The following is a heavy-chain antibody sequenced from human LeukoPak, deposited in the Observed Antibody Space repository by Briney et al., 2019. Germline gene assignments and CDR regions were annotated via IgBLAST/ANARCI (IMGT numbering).Heavy chain of an antibody. J-gene: IGHJ4*02. CDR3: AELGGVIVTGGGY. CDR2: ISYDVSNK. Sequence: GRSLRPSCAVSGLTSSSFAMHWARQPPARGREWVAVISYDVSNKYYAGSVKGRFTTSRDNSKNTLYLQMNSLRAEDTAVYYCAELGGVIVTGGGYCGQGTLVTVSS. CDR1: GLTSSSFA. D-gene: IGHD3-16*02. V-gene: IGHV3-30*01.